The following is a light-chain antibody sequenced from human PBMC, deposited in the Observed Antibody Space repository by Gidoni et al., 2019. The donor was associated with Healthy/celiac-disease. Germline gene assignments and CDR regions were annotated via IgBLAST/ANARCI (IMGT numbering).Light chain of an antibody. CDR3: QQRSNWPSIT. CDR1: QSVSSY. CDR2: DAS. V-gene: IGKV3-11*01. J-gene: IGKJ5*01. Sequence: DIVLTRSPATLSLSPGERATLSCRASQSVSSYLAWYQQKPGQAPRLLIDDASNRATGIPARFSGSGSGTDFTLTISSLEPEDFAVYYCQQRSNWPSITFXXXTRLEIK.